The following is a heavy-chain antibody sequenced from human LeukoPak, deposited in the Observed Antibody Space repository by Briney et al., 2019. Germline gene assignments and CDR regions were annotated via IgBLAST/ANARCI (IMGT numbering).Heavy chain of an antibody. V-gene: IGHV4-59*08. Sequence: PSETLSLTCTVSGGSISSYYWSWIRQSPGKGLEWIGYIYYSGSANYNPSLKSRVTIPVDTSKNQFSLKLSSVTAADTAVYYCARRHYDVLTGHSAHFDYWGQGTLVTVSP. CDR3: ARRHYDVLTGHSAHFDY. J-gene: IGHJ4*02. CDR1: GGSISSYY. CDR2: IYYSGSA. D-gene: IGHD3-9*01.